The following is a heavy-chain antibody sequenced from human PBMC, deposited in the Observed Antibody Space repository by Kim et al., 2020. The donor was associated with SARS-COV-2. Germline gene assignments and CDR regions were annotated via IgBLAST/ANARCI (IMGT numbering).Heavy chain of an antibody. J-gene: IGHJ4*02. D-gene: IGHD6-13*01. CDR1: GYNFATNW. Sequence: GESLKISCNVTGYNFATNWISWVRQMPGTGLEWMGWIAPSDSYTNYHPSFQGHVTISVDKSISSVYLQLRSLQSSDTAIYYCARPSWRESSQELDSWGQG. CDR3: ARPSWRESSQELDS. CDR2: IAPSDSYT. V-gene: IGHV5-10-1*01.